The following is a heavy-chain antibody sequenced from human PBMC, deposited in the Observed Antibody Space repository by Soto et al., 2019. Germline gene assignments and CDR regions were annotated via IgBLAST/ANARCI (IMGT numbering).Heavy chain of an antibody. D-gene: IGHD1-26*01. J-gene: IGHJ4*02. V-gene: IGHV4-30-4*08. CDR3: ARWQSQGGYHFDY. CDR1: GGSIRSGDYY. CDR2: IYYSGST. Sequence: SETLSLTCTVSGGSIRSGDYYWSWIHQPPGKGLEWIGYIYYSGSTYYNPSLKSRVTISVDTSKNQFSLKLSSVTAADTAVYYCARWQSQGGYHFDYWGQGTLVTVSS.